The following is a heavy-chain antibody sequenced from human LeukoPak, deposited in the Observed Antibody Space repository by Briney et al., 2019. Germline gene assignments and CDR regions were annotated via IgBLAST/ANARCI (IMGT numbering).Heavy chain of an antibody. CDR3: ARASTTVPNLLDH. J-gene: IGHJ4*02. CDR2: IKGDGSST. Sequence: GGSLRLSCAASGFTFSTYWMHWVRQAPGKGLVRVARIKGDGSSTIYADSVKGRFTISRDNSKNTLYLQTSSLRAEDTAVYYCARASTTVPNLLDHWGRGTLVTVSS. D-gene: IGHD4-17*01. V-gene: IGHV3-74*01. CDR1: GFTFSTYW.